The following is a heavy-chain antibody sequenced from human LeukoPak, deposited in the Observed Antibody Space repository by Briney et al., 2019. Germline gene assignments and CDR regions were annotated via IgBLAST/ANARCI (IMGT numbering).Heavy chain of an antibody. CDR1: GYSISSGYY. CDR2: IYHSGST. V-gene: IGHV4-38-2*02. J-gene: IGHJ5*02. D-gene: IGHD3-22*01. Sequence: SETLSLTCTVSGYSISSGYYWGWIRQPPGEGLEWIGSIYHSGSTYYNPSLKSRVTISVDTSKNPSSLKLSSVPGADTAVYYCARGRGDSSGYYYWFDPWGQGTLVTVSS. CDR3: ARGRGDSSGYYYWFDP.